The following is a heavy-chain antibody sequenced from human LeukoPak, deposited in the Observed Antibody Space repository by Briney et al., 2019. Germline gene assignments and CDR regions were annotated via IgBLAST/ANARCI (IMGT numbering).Heavy chain of an antibody. CDR2: MNPNSGDR. Sequence: GASVKVSCKASGGTFSSYAISWVRQAPGQGLEWMGWMNPNSGDRGYAQKFQGRVTITRNTSISTAYMELSSLRSEDTAVYYCARAPVYYYMDVWGKGTTVTISS. CDR3: ARAPVYYYMDV. V-gene: IGHV1-8*03. J-gene: IGHJ6*03. CDR1: GGTFSSYA.